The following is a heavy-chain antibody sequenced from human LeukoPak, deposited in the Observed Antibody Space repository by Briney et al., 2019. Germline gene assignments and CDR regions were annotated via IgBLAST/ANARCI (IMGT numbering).Heavy chain of an antibody. Sequence: AGASLRLSCAASGFTVSNNYINWVRQAAGKGPEWVSVVYSGGGTYYADSVKGRFTISSDNSKNTLYLQMNNLRVEDTAVYYCARDGSGGYRNRGVFDIWGQGTMVTVSS. CDR3: ARDGSGGYRNRGVFDI. D-gene: IGHD5-18*01. V-gene: IGHV3-53*01. CDR2: VYSGGGT. CDR1: GFTVSNNY. J-gene: IGHJ3*02.